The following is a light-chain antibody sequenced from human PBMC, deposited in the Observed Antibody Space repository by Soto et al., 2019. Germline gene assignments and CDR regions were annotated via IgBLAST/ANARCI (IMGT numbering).Light chain of an antibody. J-gene: IGKJ1*01. V-gene: IGKV3-20*01. Sequence: EIVLTQSPGTLSLSPGERATLSCRASQSVFSRYLAWYQQKPGQAPRLLIYGASSRATGIPDRFSGSGSGIDFTLTISRLEPEDFAVYYCQQYGSSPRTFGQGTKVEI. CDR1: QSVFSRY. CDR3: QQYGSSPRT. CDR2: GAS.